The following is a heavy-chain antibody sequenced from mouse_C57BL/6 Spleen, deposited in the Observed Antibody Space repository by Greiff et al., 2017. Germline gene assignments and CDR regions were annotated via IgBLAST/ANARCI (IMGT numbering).Heavy chain of an antibody. D-gene: IGHD4-1*01. V-gene: IGHV1-80*01. Sequence: QVHVKQSGAELVKPGASVKISCKASGYAFSSYWMNWVKQRPGKGLEWIGQIYPGDGDTNYNGKFKGKATLTADKSSSTAYMQLSSLTSEDSAVYFCAREDWDRYFDYWGQGTTLTVSS. CDR1: GYAFSSYW. CDR3: AREDWDRYFDY. J-gene: IGHJ2*01. CDR2: IYPGDGDT.